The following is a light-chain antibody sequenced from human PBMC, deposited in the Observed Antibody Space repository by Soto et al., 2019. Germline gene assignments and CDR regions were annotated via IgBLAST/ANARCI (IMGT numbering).Light chain of an antibody. CDR1: SSDVGDYNY. CDR3: SSYTSTNTLI. J-gene: IGLJ2*01. V-gene: IGLV2-14*01. Sequence: QSALTQPASVSGSPGQSITISFTGTSSDVGDYNYVSWYQQHPGKAPKLLIYGVSNRPSVISSHFSGSKSGNTASLTISGLQAEDEADYYCSSYTSTNTLIFGGGTKLTV. CDR2: GVS.